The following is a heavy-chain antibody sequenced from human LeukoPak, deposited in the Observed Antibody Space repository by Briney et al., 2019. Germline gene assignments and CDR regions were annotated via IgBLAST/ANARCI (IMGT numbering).Heavy chain of an antibody. V-gene: IGHV3-21*01. J-gene: IGHJ4*02. CDR3: ARGRSGSRGGSLGY. CDR2: ISSSSSYI. CDR1: GFTFSSYS. D-gene: IGHD1-26*01. Sequence: PGGSLRLSCAASGFTFSSYSMNWVRQAPGKGLEWVSSISSSSSYIYYADSVKGRFTISRDNAKNSLYLQMNSLRAKDTAVYYCARGRSGSRGGSLGYWGQGTLVTVSS.